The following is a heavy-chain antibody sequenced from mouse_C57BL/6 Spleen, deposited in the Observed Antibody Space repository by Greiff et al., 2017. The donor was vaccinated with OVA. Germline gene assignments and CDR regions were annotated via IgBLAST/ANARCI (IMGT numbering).Heavy chain of an antibody. J-gene: IGHJ2*01. V-gene: IGHV1-85*01. CDR1: GYTFTSYD. CDR3: SRRGLELGGYFDY. D-gene: IGHD4-1*01. Sequence: QVQLQQSGPELVKPGASVKLSCKASGYTFTSYDINWVKQRPGQGLEWIGWIYPRDGSTKYNEKFKGKATLTVDTSSSTAYMERHSLTSEDSAVYFCSRRGLELGGYFDYWGQGTTLTVSS. CDR2: IYPRDGST.